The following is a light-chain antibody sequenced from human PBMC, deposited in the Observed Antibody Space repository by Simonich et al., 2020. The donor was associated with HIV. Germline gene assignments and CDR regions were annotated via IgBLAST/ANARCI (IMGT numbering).Light chain of an antibody. V-gene: IGKV3-20*01. Sequence: EIVMTQSPATLSVSPGEGATLSCRASQSVRSNLAWYQQKPGQAPRLLIYGASSRATGIPDRFSGSGSGTDFTLTISRLEPEDFAMYYCQQYGNSPGTFGPGTKVDIK. J-gene: IGKJ3*01. CDR1: QSVRSN. CDR3: QQYGNSPGT. CDR2: GAS.